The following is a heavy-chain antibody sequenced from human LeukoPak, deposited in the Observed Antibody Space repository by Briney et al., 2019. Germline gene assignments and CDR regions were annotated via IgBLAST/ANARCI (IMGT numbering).Heavy chain of an antibody. J-gene: IGHJ5*02. CDR3: ARDNSVGDSAWWFDP. CDR1: GYTFTSYD. Sequence: ASVKVSCKASGYTFTSYDINWVRQAPGQGLEWMGLINPTGGSTGYAQKFQGRVTMTRDMSTSTDYMELSSLRSEDTAIYYCARDNSVGDSAWWFDPWGQGTLVTVSS. V-gene: IGHV1-46*01. CDR2: INPTGGST. D-gene: IGHD5-12*01.